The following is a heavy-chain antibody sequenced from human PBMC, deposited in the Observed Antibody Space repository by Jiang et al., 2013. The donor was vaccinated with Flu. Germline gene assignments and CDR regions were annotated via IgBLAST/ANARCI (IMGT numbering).Heavy chain of an antibody. Sequence: GWIVVGSGNTNYAQKFQERVTITRDMSTSTAYMELSSLRSEDTAVYYCAAGTSTVTTLDHAFDIWGQGTMVTVSS. J-gene: IGHJ3*02. D-gene: IGHD4-17*01. CDR3: AAGTSTVTTLDHAFDI. CDR2: IVVGSGNT. V-gene: IGHV1-58*01.